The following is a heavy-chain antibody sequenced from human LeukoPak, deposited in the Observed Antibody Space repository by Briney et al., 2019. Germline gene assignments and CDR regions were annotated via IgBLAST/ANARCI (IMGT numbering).Heavy chain of an antibody. CDR3: ARKSIAVAGGFDY. D-gene: IGHD6-19*01. J-gene: IGHJ4*02. CDR1: GGSISSPNW. V-gene: IGHV4-4*02. Sequence: SGTLSLTCAVSGGSISSPNWWSWVRQPPGKGLEWIGEIYHSGDTKYNPSLKSRVTISVDKSKNQFSLKLSSVTAADTAVYYCARKSIAVAGGFDYWGQGTLVTVSS. CDR2: IYHSGDT.